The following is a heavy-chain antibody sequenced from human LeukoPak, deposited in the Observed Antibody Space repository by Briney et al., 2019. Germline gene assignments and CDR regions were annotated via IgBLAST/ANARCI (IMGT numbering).Heavy chain of an antibody. J-gene: IGHJ4*02. Sequence: GGSLRLSCAASGFTFNIYSMNWVRQAPGKGLQWLGFIRSQAYGGTTEYAASLKARFTISRDDSRGIAYLQMNGLRVDDTAVYFCTRSVGKLGYCDTSSCYAGAFDTWGQGALVTVS. CDR1: GFTFNIYS. CDR3: TRSVGKLGYCDTSSCYAGAFDT. V-gene: IGHV3-49*04. D-gene: IGHD2-2*01. CDR2: IRSQAYGGTT.